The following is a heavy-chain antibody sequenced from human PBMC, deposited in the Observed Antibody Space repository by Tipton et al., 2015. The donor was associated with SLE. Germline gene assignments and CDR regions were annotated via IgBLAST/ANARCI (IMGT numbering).Heavy chain of an antibody. Sequence: TLSLTCTVSGGSISSSPYYWAWIRQPPGKGLEWIGTVYSGGNTYHIPSLKSRVIISLDTSRNHFSLKLTSVTAADTAVYFCARDRDIVLEPVPIPPAFDIWGQGTTVTVSS. V-gene: IGHV4-39*07. J-gene: IGHJ3*02. D-gene: IGHD2-8*02. CDR3: ARDRDIVLEPVPIPPAFDI. CDR1: GGSISSSPYY. CDR2: VYSGGNT.